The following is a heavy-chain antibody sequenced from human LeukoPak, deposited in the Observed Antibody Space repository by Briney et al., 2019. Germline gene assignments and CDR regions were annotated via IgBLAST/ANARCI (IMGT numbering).Heavy chain of an antibody. D-gene: IGHD2-2*01. V-gene: IGHV3-48*04. CDR3: ARSPGYCSSTSCYPYYFDY. J-gene: IGHJ4*02. CDR2: IVGSSSNI. CDR1: GFSFSTYS. Sequence: GGSPRLSCTASGFSFSTYSMNWVRQAPGKGLEWVSYIVGSSSNIYYADSVKGRFTISRDNAKNSLYLQMNSLRAEDTAVYYCARSPGYCSSTSCYPYYFDYWGQGTLVTVSS.